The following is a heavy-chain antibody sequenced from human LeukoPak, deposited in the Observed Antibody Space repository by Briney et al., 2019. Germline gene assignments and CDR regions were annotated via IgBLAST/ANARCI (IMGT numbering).Heavy chain of an antibody. J-gene: IGHJ6*03. V-gene: IGHV3-30*02. Sequence: GGSLRLSCAASGFTFSSYGMHWVRQAPGKGLEWVAFIRYDGSNKYYADSVKGRFTISRDYSKNTLYLQMNSLRAEDTAVYYCAKDASSGSGYWYYYYMDVWGKGTTVTVSS. CDR1: GFTFSSYG. CDR3: AKDASSGSGYWYYYYMDV. D-gene: IGHD3-22*01. CDR2: IRYDGSNK.